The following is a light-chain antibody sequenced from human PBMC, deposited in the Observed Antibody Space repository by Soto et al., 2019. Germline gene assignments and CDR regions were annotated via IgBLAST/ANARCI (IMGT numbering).Light chain of an antibody. CDR1: SSDVGGYNY. J-gene: IGLJ1*01. CDR3: CSYAGIYSYV. CDR2: DVS. Sequence: QSALTRPRSVSGSPGQSVTISCTGTSSDVGGYNYVSWYQQHPGKAPKLMIYDVSKRPSGVPDRFSGSKSGNTASLTISGLQAEDEADYYCCSYAGIYSYVFGTGTKLTVL. V-gene: IGLV2-11*01.